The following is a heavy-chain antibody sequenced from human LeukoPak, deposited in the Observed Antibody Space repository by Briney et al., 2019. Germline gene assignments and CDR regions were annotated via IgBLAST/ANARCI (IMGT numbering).Heavy chain of an antibody. V-gene: IGHV1-2*02. J-gene: IGHJ5*02. D-gene: IGHD3-22*01. CDR2: INPNSGGT. Sequence: ASVKVSCKASENTFSGYYMHWVRQAPGQGLEWTGSINPNSGGTKYAQKFQGRVSMTRDTSISTAYMEMHSLRSDDTAVYFCATGRRIIVGDTPHWFDPWGQGTLVIVSS. CDR3: ATGRRIIVGDTPHWFDP. CDR1: ENTFSGYY.